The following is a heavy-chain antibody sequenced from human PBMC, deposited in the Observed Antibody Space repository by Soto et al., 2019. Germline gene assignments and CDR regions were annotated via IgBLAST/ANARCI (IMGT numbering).Heavy chain of an antibody. Sequence: SVKVSCKSSGGTFSSYTISWVRQAPGQGLEWMGRIIPILGIANYAQKFQGRVTITADKSTSTAYMELSSLRSEDTAVYYCAIFWSGSLDDYWGQGTLVTVSS. D-gene: IGHD3-3*01. CDR3: AIFWSGSLDDY. CDR2: IIPILGIA. J-gene: IGHJ4*02. V-gene: IGHV1-69*02. CDR1: GGTFSSYT.